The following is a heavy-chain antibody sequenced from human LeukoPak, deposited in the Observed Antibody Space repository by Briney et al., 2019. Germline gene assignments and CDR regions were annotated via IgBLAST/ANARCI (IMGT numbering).Heavy chain of an antibody. V-gene: IGHV4-59*08. CDR1: GXSISSYY. CDR3: ARQLGSGWYLVGNWFDP. J-gene: IGHJ5*02. D-gene: IGHD6-19*01. CDR2: IYYSGST. Sequence: KPSETLSLTCTVSGXSISSYYGSWIRQPPGKGLEWIGYIYYSGSTNYNPSLKSRVTISVDTSKNQFSLQLSSVTAADTAVYSCARQLGSGWYLVGNWFDPWGQGTLVTVSS.